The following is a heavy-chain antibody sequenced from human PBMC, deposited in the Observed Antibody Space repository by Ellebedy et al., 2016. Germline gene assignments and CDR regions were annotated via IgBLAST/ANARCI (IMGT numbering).Heavy chain of an antibody. J-gene: IGHJ4*02. CDR2: ISAYNGNT. CDR1: GYTFTSYG. V-gene: IGHV1-18*01. D-gene: IGHD6-13*01. Sequence: ASVKVSCKASGYTFTSYGISWVRQAPGQGLEWMGWISAYNGNTNYAQKLQGRVTMTTDTSTSTAYMELRSLRSDDTAVYYCAREAAGIAAAGTVTRADYWGQGTLVTVSS. CDR3: AREAAGIAAAGTVTRADY.